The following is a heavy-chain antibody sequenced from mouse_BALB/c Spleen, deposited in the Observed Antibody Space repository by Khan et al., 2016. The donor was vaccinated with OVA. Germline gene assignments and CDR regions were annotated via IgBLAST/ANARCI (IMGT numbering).Heavy chain of an antibody. CDR3: AREPPIHYYCYGTMDY. CDR1: GFSLTSYG. V-gene: IGHV2-9*02. Sequence: VQLQESGPGLVAPSQSLSITCTVSGFSLTSYGVHWVRQPPGKGLEWLGVIWAGGSTNYNSALMSRLSISKDNSKSQVFLKMNSLQTDDTAIYYCAREPPIHYYCYGTMDYWGQGTSVTVSS. CDR2: IWAGGST. D-gene: IGHD1-2*01. J-gene: IGHJ4*01.